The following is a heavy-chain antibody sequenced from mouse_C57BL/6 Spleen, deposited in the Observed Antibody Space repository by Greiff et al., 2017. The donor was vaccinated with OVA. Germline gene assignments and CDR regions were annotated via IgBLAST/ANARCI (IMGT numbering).Heavy chain of an antibody. J-gene: IGHJ1*03. CDR3: TRGYFDV. CDR2: IDPETGGT. Sequence: QVQLQQSGAELVRPGASVTLSCKASGYTFTDYEMHWVKQTPVHGLEWIGAIDPETGGTAYNQKFKGKAILTADKSSSTAYMELRSRTSEDSAVYYCTRGYFDVWGTGTTVTVSS. V-gene: IGHV1-15*01. CDR1: GYTFTDYE.